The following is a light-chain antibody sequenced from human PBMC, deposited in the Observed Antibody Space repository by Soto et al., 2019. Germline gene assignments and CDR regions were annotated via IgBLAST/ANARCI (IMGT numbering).Light chain of an antibody. CDR1: QSISTW. J-gene: IGKJ1*01. Sequence: DIQMTQSPSTLSASVGDRVTITCRASQSISTWLAWYQQKPGKAPKVLIYDVSSLESGVPSRFSGSGSGTEFTLTISSLQPEDFATYYCQQYNSYSWTFGRGTKVDIK. CDR2: DVS. CDR3: QQYNSYSWT. V-gene: IGKV1-5*01.